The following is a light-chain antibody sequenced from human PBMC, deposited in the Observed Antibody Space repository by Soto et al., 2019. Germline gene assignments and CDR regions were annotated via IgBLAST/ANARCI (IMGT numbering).Light chain of an antibody. CDR3: QQYNSDPYT. CDR2: DSS. CDR1: QPISNW. Sequence: DIQMTQSPSTLSASVGDRVTISCRASQPISNWLAWYQQKPGKAPKLLIYDSSSLETGVPPRFSGIGSGTQYTLTISSLQPDDSATYYCQQYNSDPYTFGQGTRLQIK. J-gene: IGKJ2*01. V-gene: IGKV1-5*01.